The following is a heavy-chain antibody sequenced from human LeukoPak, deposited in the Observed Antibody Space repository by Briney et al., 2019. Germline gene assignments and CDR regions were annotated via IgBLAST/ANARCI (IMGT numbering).Heavy chain of an antibody. CDR2: IIPIFGTA. CDR3: ARGGTLRAAAGNDY. Sequence: SVKVSCKASGGTFSSYAISWVRQAPGQGLEWMGGIIPIFGTANYAQKFQGRVTITADVSTSTAYMELSSLRSEDTAVYYCARGGTLRAAAGNDYWGQGALVTVSS. CDR1: GGTFSSYA. D-gene: IGHD6-13*01. J-gene: IGHJ4*02. V-gene: IGHV1-69*01.